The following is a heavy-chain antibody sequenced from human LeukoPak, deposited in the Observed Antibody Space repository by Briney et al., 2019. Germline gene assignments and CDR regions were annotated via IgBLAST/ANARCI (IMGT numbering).Heavy chain of an antibody. CDR1: GFTFNNYW. V-gene: IGHV3-7*01. CDR3: AELGITMIGGV. J-gene: IGHJ6*04. CDR2: IKQDGSEK. D-gene: IGHD3-10*02. Sequence: GGSLRLSCAASGFTFNNYWMNWVRQAPGKGLEWVANIKQDGSEKYYVDSVKGRFTISRDNAKNSLYLQMNSLRAEDTAVYYCAELGITMIGGVWGKGTTVTVSS.